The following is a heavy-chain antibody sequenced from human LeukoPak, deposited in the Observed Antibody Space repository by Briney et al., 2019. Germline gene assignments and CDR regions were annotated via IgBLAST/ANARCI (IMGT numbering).Heavy chain of an antibody. CDR2: IYYSGST. CDR1: GGSISSYY. V-gene: IGHV4-59*08. D-gene: IGHD2-21*01. Sequence: PSETLSLTCTVSGGSISSYYWSWIRQPPGKGLEWIGYIYYSGSTNYNPSLKSRVTISVDTSKNQFSLKLSSVTAADTAVYYCTRVSSRGEGFDYWGQGILVTVSS. CDR3: TRVSSRGEGFDY. J-gene: IGHJ4*02.